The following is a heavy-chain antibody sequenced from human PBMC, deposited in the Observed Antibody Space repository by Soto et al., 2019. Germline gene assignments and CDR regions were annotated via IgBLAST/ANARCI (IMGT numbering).Heavy chain of an antibody. J-gene: IGHJ4*02. CDR2: IYTSGST. CDR1: GGSISSYY. Sequence: SETLSLTCTVSGGSISSYYWSWIRQPAGKGLEWIGRIYTSGSTNYYPSLKSRVTTSVDTSKNQFSLKLSSVTAADKAVYYCARGRYAGGTLFGDPNYYFDSWGQGTRVTVSS. CDR3: ARGRYAGGTLFGDPNYYFDS. D-gene: IGHD3-16*01. V-gene: IGHV4-4*07.